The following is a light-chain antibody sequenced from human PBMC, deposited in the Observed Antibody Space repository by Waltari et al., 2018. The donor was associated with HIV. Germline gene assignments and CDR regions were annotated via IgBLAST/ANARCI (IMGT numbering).Light chain of an antibody. J-gene: IGLJ3*02. CDR2: KDS. V-gene: IGLV3-25*03. CDR3: QSADSSGTPWV. CDR1: ALPKQY. Sequence: SYELTQPPSVSVSHGQTARITCSGAALPKQYAYWYQQKPGQAPVLVIYKDSERPSGIPERFFGSSSGTTVTLTISGVQAEDETDYYCQSADSSGTPWVFGGGTKLTVL.